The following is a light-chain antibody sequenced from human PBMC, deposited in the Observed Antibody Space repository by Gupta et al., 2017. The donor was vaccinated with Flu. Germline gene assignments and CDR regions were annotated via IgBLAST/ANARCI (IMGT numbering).Light chain of an antibody. Sequence: RAITISCTATSSDVGVYNFVSWYQQYPGKAPKVMIYEVSNRPPGVSNRFSGSKSGNTASLTISGLQAEDEADYYCHSYSSSTTPGVFGGGTKLTVL. CDR3: HSYSSSTTPGV. CDR1: SSDVGVYNF. V-gene: IGLV2-14*01. J-gene: IGLJ3*02. CDR2: EVS.